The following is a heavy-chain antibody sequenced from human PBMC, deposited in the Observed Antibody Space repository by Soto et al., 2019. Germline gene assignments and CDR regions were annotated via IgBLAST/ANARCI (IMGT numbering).Heavy chain of an antibody. CDR2: INHSGST. J-gene: IGHJ5*02. Sequence: SETLSLTCAVYGGSFIGYYWSFIRHPPLKWLEWIGEINHSGSTNYNPSLKSRVTISVDTSKNQFSLKLSSVTAADTAVYYCARVYGGWFDPWGQGTLVTVSS. CDR1: GGSFIGYY. V-gene: IGHV4-34*01. CDR3: ARVYGGWFDP. D-gene: IGHD3-16*01.